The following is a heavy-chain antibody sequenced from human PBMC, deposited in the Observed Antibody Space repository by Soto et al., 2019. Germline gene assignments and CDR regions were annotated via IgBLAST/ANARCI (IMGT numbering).Heavy chain of an antibody. D-gene: IGHD3-10*01. V-gene: IGHV3-7*01. CDR1: GFTFSSYW. J-gene: IGHJ5*02. CDR2: IKQDGSEK. Sequence: PGGSLRLSCAASGFTFSSYWMSWVRQAPGKGLEWVANIKQDGSEKYYVDSVKGRFTISRDNAKNSLYLQMNSLRAEDTAVYYCARVRYYGSGSSINWFDPWGQGTLVTVSS. CDR3: ARVRYYGSGSSINWFDP.